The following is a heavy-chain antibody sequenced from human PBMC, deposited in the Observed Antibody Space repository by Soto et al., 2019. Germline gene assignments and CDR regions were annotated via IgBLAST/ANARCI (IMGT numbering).Heavy chain of an antibody. Sequence: SGGSLRLSCAASGFTFSSYAMSWVRQAPGKGLEWVSSISGSGGSTYHADSVKGRFTISRDNSKNTLYLQMNSLRVEDTAVYYCAKRWGNRFLEPRDYFDYWGQGTLVTVSS. CDR3: AKRWGNRFLEPRDYFDY. D-gene: IGHD3-3*01. CDR2: ISGSGGST. V-gene: IGHV3-23*01. J-gene: IGHJ4*02. CDR1: GFTFSSYA.